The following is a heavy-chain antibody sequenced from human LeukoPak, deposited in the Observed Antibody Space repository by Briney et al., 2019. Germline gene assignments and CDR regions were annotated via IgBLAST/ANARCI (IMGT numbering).Heavy chain of an antibody. CDR2: IYYSGST. D-gene: IGHD4-17*01. Sequence: SETLSLTCTVSGGSISSSSYYWGWIRQPPGKGLEWIGSIYYSGSTYYNPSLKSRVTISVDTSKNQFSLKLSSVTAADTAVYSCARDYGDYKEPSRHNWFDPWGQGTLVTVSS. CDR3: ARDYGDYKEPSRHNWFDP. J-gene: IGHJ5*02. CDR1: GGSISSSSYY. V-gene: IGHV4-39*07.